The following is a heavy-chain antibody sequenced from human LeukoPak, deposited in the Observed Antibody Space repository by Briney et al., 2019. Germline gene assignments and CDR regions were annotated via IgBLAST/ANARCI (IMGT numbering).Heavy chain of an antibody. CDR3: AKAGDILTGYYLYWYFDL. J-gene: IGHJ2*01. Sequence: GGSLRLSCAASGFXFSAYAMSWVRQAPGKGQEWVSAISRSGSSTDYADSVKGRFTISRDNSKNTLYLQMNSLRPEDTAVYYCAKAGDILTGYYLYWYFDLWGRGTLVTVSS. CDR2: ISRSGSST. D-gene: IGHD3-9*01. CDR1: GFXFSAYA. V-gene: IGHV3-23*01.